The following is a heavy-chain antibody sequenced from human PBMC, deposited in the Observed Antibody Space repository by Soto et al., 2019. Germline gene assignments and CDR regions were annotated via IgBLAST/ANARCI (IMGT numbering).Heavy chain of an antibody. V-gene: IGHV1-18*01. CDR3: ARDAGSESYLAY. CDR2: ISPFNGHT. J-gene: IGHJ4*02. Sequence: HVQLVQSGGEVTKPGASVKVSCKPSGYTVTNYVISWVRQAPGQGLEYMGWISPFNGHTKYAQKFQGRVTLTTETSTSTAYMELRSLINDDTAVYYCARDAGSESYLAYWGQGTLVSVSS. D-gene: IGHD1-26*01. CDR1: GYTVTNYV.